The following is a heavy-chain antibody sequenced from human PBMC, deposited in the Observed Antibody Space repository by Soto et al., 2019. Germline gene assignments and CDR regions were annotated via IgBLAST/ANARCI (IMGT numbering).Heavy chain of an antibody. CDR2: IIPILGIA. V-gene: IGHV1-69*04. D-gene: IGHD3-9*01. J-gene: IGHJ5*02. Sequence: GASVKVSCKASGYTFTXYGISWVRQAPGQGLEWMGRIIPILGIANYAQKFQGRVTITADKSTSTAYMELSSLRSEDTAVYYCAALRYFDWLYGFDPWGQGTLVTVSS. CDR3: AALRYFDWLYGFDP. CDR1: GYTFTXYG.